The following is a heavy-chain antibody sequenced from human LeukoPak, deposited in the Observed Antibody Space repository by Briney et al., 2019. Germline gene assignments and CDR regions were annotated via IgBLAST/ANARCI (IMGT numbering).Heavy chain of an antibody. CDR2: ISSSSSTI. CDR3: ATTLRSGSYYFDS. J-gene: IGHJ4*02. CDR1: GFTFSSHS. Sequence: GGSLRLSCAASGFTFSSHSMNWVRQAPGKGLEWVSYISSSSSTIYYADSVKGRFTISRDNAKNSLYLQMNSLRVEDTAVYYCATTLRSGSYYFDSWGQGTLVTVSS. D-gene: IGHD1-26*01. V-gene: IGHV3-48*01.